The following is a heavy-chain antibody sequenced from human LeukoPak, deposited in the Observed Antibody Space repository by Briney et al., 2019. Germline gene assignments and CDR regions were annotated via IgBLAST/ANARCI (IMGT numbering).Heavy chain of an antibody. D-gene: IGHD3-10*01. J-gene: IGHJ6*02. V-gene: IGHV3-30*07. Sequence: SVKGRFTISRDNSKNTVYLQMNSLRAEDTAVYYCARKGRWDYYGSGSPPFYYYGMDVWGQGTTVTVSS. CDR3: ARKGRWDYYGSGSPPFYYYGMDV.